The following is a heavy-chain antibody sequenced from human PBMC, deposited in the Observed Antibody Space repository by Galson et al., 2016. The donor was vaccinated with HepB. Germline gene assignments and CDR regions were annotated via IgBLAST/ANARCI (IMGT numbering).Heavy chain of an antibody. CDR2: ISGDDDNT. Sequence: SLRLSCAASGFTFSSSSMSWVRQAPGKGLEWVSAISGDDDNTYYTDSVKDRFTISKDNSKNTLYLQVSSLRAEDTAVYYCAKGGAYDSWGQGTLVTVSS. V-gene: IGHV3-23*01. J-gene: IGHJ4*02. CDR1: GFTFSSSS. CDR3: AKGGAYDS.